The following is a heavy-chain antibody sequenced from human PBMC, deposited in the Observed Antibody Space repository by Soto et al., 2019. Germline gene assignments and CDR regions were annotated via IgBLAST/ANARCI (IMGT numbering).Heavy chain of an antibody. D-gene: IGHD1-26*01. CDR3: ARGDRGAFDL. CDR2: IHSDGSST. CDR1: GFTFSYYW. V-gene: IGHV3-74*01. Sequence: EVQLLESGGGLVQPGESLRLSSAASGFTFSYYWMHGVRQAPGMGLVWVSRIHSDGSSTTYADSVKGRFTISRDNARNTLYLQMNSLRAEDTAVYYCARGDRGAFDLWGQGTVVTVSS. J-gene: IGHJ3*01.